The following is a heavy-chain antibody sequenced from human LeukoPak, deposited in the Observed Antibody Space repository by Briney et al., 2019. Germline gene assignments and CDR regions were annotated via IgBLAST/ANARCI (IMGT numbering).Heavy chain of an antibody. D-gene: IGHD3-10*01. Sequence: SETLSLTCTVSGGSISSYYWSWIRQPAGKGLEWIGRIYTSGSTNYNPSLKSRVTMSVDTSKNQFSLKLSSVTAADTAVYYCASPAPYGSGDAFDIWGQGTMVTVSS. J-gene: IGHJ3*02. V-gene: IGHV4-4*07. CDR2: IYTSGST. CDR1: GGSISSYY. CDR3: ASPAPYGSGDAFDI.